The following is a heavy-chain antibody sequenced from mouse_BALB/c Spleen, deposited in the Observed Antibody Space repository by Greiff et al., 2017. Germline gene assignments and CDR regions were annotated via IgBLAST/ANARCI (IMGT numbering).Heavy chain of an antibody. CDR3: ARGRGYYFDY. CDR2: ISDGGSYT. J-gene: IGHJ2*01. D-gene: IGHD1-1*01. V-gene: IGHV5-6*03. Sequence: EVKLVESGGGLVKPGGSLKLSCAASGFTFSSYAMSWVRQSPEKRLEWVATISDGGSYTYYPDSVKGRFTISRDNAKNNLYLQMSSLKSEDTAMYYCARGRGYYFDYWGQGTTLTVSS. CDR1: GFTFSSYA.